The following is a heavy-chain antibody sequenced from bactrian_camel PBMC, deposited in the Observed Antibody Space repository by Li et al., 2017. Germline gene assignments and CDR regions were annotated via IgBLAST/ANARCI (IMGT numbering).Heavy chain of an antibody. CDR1: GFTFSTTA. CDR2: INWDGTT. J-gene: IGHJ4*01. D-gene: IGHD6*01. V-gene: IGHV3S10*01. Sequence: VQLVESGGGSVQSGGSLRLSCTTSGFTFSTTAMTWVRQAPGKGVEWISSINWDGTTYYADSVKGRFTISKDSAKNTLYLQMNNLKAEDTAMYYCAADGVNLQLARGYNYWGQGTQVTVS. CDR3: AADGVNLQLARGYNY.